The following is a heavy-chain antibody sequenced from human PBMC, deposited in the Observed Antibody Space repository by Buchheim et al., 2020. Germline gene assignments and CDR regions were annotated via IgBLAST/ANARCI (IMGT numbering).Heavy chain of an antibody. D-gene: IGHD3-10*01. V-gene: IGHV3-30*03. CDR3: ARVGAKVGWGSYFDY. J-gene: IGHJ4*02. CDR2: ISYDGSNK. Sequence: QVQLVESGGGVVQPGRSLRLSCAASGFTFSSYGMHWVRQAPGKGLEWVAVISYDGSNKYYADSVKGRFTISRDNSKNTLYLQMNSLRAEDTAVYYCARVGAKVGWGSYFDYWGQGTL. CDR1: GFTFSSYG.